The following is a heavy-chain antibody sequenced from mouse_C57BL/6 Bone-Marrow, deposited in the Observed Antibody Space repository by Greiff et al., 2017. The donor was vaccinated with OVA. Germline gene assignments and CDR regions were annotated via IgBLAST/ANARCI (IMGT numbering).Heavy chain of an antibody. CDR2: IRNKPNGSTT. CDR1: GFTFTNYY. CDR3: ARYKGRVAVDYFDY. J-gene: IGHJ2*01. Sequence: DVMLVESGGGLVQPGDSLSLSCAASGFTFTNYYMSWVRQPPGKALEWLAFIRNKPNGSTTEYSASVKGRFTISRDNSQSIRYLQMNALRAEDSATYYCARYKGRVAVDYFDYWGQGTALTVSS. V-gene: IGHV7-3*01. D-gene: IGHD1-1*01.